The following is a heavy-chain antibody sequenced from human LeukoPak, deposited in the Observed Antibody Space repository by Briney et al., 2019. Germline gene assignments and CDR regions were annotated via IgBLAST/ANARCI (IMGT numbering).Heavy chain of an antibody. J-gene: IGHJ4*02. D-gene: IGHD3-16*02. CDR3: ARAYVWGSYRYHFDY. CDR1: GYTFTGYY. V-gene: IGHV1-2*02. CDR2: INPNSGGT. Sequence: GASVKVSCKASGYTFTGYYMHWVRQAPGQGLEWMGWINPNSGGTNYAQKFQGRVTMTRDTSISTAYMELSRLRSDDTAVYYCARAYVWGSYRYHFDYWGQGTLVTVSS.